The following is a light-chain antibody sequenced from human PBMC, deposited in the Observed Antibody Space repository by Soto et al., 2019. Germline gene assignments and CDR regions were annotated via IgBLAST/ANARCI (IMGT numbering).Light chain of an antibody. CDR1: QSVSSY. CDR3: QQRSNWPLT. CDR2: DAS. J-gene: IGKJ4*01. V-gene: IGKV3-11*01. Sequence: EIVLTQSPATLSLSPGERATLSCRASQSVSSYLGWYQQKPGQAPRLLIYDASNRAPGIPARFSGSGSGTDFTLTISSLEPEDFAVYYCQQRSNWPLTFGGGTKVDIK.